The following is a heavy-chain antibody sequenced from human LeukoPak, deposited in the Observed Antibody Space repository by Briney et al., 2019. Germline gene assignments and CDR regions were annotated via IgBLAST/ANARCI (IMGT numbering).Heavy chain of an antibody. V-gene: IGHV1-46*01. J-gene: IGHJ4*02. CDR2: INPSGGST. Sequence: ASVTVSFTASGYTFTSYYMHWVRQAPGQGLEWMGIINPSGGSTSYAQKFQGRVTMTRDTSTSTVYMELSSLRSEDTAVYYCARDLEGGYDSDYWGQGTLVTVSS. CDR1: GYTFTSYY. D-gene: IGHD5-12*01. CDR3: ARDLEGGYDSDY.